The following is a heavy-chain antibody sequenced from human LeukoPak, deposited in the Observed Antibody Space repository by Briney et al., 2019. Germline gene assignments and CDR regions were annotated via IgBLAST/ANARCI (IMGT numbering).Heavy chain of an antibody. CDR3: AKRNGF. D-gene: IGHD1-1*01. CDR1: GFTFSSYD. Sequence: PGGSLRLSCAASGFTFSSYDMHWVRQAPGKGLEWVAIISYDGNNKYYADSVKGRFTISRGDSKNTLYLQMNSLRVEDTAVYYCAKRNGFWGQGTLVTVSS. J-gene: IGHJ4*02. CDR2: ISYDGNNK. V-gene: IGHV3-30*18.